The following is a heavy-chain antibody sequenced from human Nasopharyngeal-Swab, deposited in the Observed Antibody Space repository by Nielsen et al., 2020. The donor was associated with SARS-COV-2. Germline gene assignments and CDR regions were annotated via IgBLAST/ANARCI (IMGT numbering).Heavy chain of an antibody. CDR3: ARDPGAAAGLHYYYYYGMDV. CDR2: INAGNGNT. V-gene: IGHV1-3*01. J-gene: IGHJ6*02. D-gene: IGHD6-13*01. Sequence: WVRQAPGQRLEWMGWINAGNGNTKYSQKFQGRVTITRDTFASTAYMELSSLRSEDTAVYYCARDPGAAAGLHYYYYYGMDVWGQGTTVTVSS.